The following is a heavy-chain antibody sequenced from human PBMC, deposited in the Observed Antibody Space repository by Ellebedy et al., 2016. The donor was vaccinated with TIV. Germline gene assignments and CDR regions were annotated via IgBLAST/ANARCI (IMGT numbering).Heavy chain of an antibody. Sequence: GESLKISCAASGITFSSHAISWVRQTPGKGLEWVSAISGSGDKTYYTDSVKGRFTISRDNSQNTLYLQMNSLRAEDTAVYYCAKELHMWGTIMIDCWGPGTLVTVSS. CDR1: GITFSSHA. D-gene: IGHD3-16*01. V-gene: IGHV3-23*01. J-gene: IGHJ4*02. CDR2: ISGSGDKT. CDR3: AKELHMWGTIMIDC.